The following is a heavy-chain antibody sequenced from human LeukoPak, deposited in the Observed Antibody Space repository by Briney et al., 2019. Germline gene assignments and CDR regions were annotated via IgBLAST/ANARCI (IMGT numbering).Heavy chain of an antibody. CDR3: AREYRYSSSWYFDY. CDR1: GYNFSSYW. CDR2: IYPADSDT. V-gene: IGHV5-51*01. J-gene: IGHJ4*02. Sequence: GESLKISCKGSGYNFSSYWIVWVRQMPGKGLEWMGIIYPADSDTRYSPSFQGQVTFSADKSISTAYLQWSSLKASDTAMYYCAREYRYSSSWYFDYWGQGTLVTVSS. D-gene: IGHD6-13*01.